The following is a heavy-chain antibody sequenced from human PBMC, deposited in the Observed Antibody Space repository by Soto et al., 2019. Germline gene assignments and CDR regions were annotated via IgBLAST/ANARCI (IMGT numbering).Heavy chain of an antibody. CDR1: GFTVSSNY. J-gene: IGHJ4*02. D-gene: IGHD3-22*01. CDR3: VREKVTMIVGFYYFDY. CDR2: IYAGGNT. Sequence: EMQLVESGGGLVQPGESLRLSCAASGFTVSSNYMSWVRQAPGKGLEWVSVIYAGGNTHYADSVEGRFTISRDNSNNMLYLQMNSLRAEDTAVYYCVREKVTMIVGFYYFDYWGQGTRGTASS. V-gene: IGHV3-66*01.